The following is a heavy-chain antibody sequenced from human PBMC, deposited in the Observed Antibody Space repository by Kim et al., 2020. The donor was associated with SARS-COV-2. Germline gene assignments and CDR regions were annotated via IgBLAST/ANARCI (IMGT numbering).Heavy chain of an antibody. Sequence: GGSLRLSCAASGFTFSSYAMSWVRQAPGKGLEWVSAISGSGGSTYYADSVKGRFTISRDNSKNTLYLQMNSLRAEDTAVYYCAKVAMITFGGVIVPPYFDYWGQGTLVTVSS. V-gene: IGHV3-23*01. CDR3: AKVAMITFGGVIVPPYFDY. CDR1: GFTFSSYA. CDR2: ISGSGGST. D-gene: IGHD3-16*02. J-gene: IGHJ4*02.